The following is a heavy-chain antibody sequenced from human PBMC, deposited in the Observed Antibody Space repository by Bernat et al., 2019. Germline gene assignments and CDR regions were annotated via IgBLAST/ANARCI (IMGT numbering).Heavy chain of an antibody. J-gene: IGHJ3*02. V-gene: IGHV4-30-2*01. CDR3: ARVSHEWLRFHGTSDI. CDR1: GGSISSGGYS. Sequence: QLQLQESGSGLVKPSQTLSLTCAVSGGSISSGGYSWSWIRQPPGKGLEWIGYIYHSGSTYYNPSLKSRVTISVDRSKNQFSLKLSSVTAADTAVYYCARVSHEWLRFHGTSDIWGQGTMVTVSS. CDR2: IYHSGST. D-gene: IGHD5-12*01.